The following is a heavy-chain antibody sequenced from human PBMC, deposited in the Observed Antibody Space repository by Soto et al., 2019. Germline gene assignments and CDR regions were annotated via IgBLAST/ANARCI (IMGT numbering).Heavy chain of an antibody. CDR1: GGSISSSNW. Sequence: KTSETLSLTCAVSGGSISSSNWWSWVRQPPGKGLEWIGEIYHSGSTNYNPSLKSRVTISVDKSKNQFSLKLSSVTAADTAVYYCASLIAAAVMVGMDVWGQGTTVTVSS. CDR3: ASLIAAAVMVGMDV. CDR2: IYHSGST. D-gene: IGHD6-13*01. V-gene: IGHV4-4*02. J-gene: IGHJ6*02.